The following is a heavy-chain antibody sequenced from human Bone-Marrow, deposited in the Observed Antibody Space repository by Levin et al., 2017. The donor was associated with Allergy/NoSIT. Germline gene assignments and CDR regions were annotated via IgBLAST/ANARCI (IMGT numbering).Heavy chain of an antibody. CDR2: INLDGSEK. CDR1: GFTFTSYW. Sequence: GGSLRLSCXXAGFTFTSYWRSWVRQASGKGLQWVANINLDGSEKYYVDSVKGRFTISRDNAKKSLHLQMNSLRAEDTAVYYCARESHARFDYWGQGALVTVSS. D-gene: IGHD6-6*01. CDR3: ARESHARFDY. J-gene: IGHJ4*02. V-gene: IGHV3-7*01.